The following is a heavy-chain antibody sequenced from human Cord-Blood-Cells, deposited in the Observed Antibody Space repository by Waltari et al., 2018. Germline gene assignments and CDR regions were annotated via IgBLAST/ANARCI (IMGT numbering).Heavy chain of an antibody. J-gene: IGHJ4*02. D-gene: IGHD6-13*01. CDR2: INHSGST. CDR3: ARGELIAAAYYFDY. Sequence: QVQLQQWGAGLLKPSETLSLPCAVYGGSFRGYYWSCIRPPPGKGLEWIGEINHSGSTNYNPSLKSRVTISVDTSKNQFSLKLSSVTAADTAVYYCARGELIAAAYYFDYWGQGTLVTVSS. CDR1: GGSFRGYY. V-gene: IGHV4-34*01.